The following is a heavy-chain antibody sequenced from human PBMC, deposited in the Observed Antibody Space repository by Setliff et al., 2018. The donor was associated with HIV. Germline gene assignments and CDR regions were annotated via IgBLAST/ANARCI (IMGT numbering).Heavy chain of an antibody. V-gene: IGHV4-39*01. J-gene: IGHJ6*03. CDR1: GGSISSSSYF. CDR2: VYYSGNT. CDR3: ARQRSGYNYPYYYPYYMDV. Sequence: SETLLTCTVSGGSISSSSYFWGWIRQPPGKGLEWIGSVYYSGNTYYNPSLKSRVTISVDTSKNQFSLKLSSVTAADTAVYYCARQRSGYNYPYYYPYYMDVWGKGPTVTVSS. D-gene: IGHD5-12*01.